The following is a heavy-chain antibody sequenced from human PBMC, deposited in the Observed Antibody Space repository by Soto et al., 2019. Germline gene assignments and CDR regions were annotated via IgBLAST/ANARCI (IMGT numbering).Heavy chain of an antibody. Sequence: QLQLQESGPGLLKPSETLSLTCTVSGGSISSSNYYWGWIRQPPGKGLEWIGSIYYSGSTYYNPSLKSRVTISVDTSKNQFSLKLSSVTAADTAVYYCATQEVGGSYVYTFDPWGQGTLVTVSS. J-gene: IGHJ5*02. CDR1: GGSISSSNYY. CDR2: IYYSGST. V-gene: IGHV4-39*01. CDR3: ATQEVGGSYVYTFDP. D-gene: IGHD1-26*01.